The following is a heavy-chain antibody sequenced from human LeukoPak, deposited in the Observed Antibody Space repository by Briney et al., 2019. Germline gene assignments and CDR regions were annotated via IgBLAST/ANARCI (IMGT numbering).Heavy chain of an antibody. J-gene: IGHJ5*02. CDR3: ARGRGITGTTDSNWFDP. V-gene: IGHV4-34*01. CDR2: INHSGST. Sequence: SETLSLTCAVYGESFSGYYWRWIHQPPGKGLEWIGEINHSGSTNYNPSLKSRVTISVDTSKNQFSLKLSSVTAADTAVYYCARGRGITGTTDSNWFDPWGQGTLVTVSS. CDR1: GESFSGYY. D-gene: IGHD1-7*01.